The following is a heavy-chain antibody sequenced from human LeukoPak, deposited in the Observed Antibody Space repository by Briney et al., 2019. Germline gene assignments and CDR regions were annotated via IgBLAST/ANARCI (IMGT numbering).Heavy chain of an antibody. J-gene: IGHJ4*02. CDR1: GYSFTNFW. CDR3: ARLRGDSSSLY. CDR2: IYPGDSDT. Sequence: GESLKISCQGSGYSFTNFWIGWVRQPPGKGLEWMGIIYPGDSDTRYSPSFQGQVIISADRSISTVYLQWSSLKASDTAMYYCARLRGDSSSLYWGQGTLVTVSS. D-gene: IGHD6-6*01. V-gene: IGHV5-51*01.